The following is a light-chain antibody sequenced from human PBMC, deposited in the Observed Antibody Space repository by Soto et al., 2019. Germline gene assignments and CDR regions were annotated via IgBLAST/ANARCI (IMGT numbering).Light chain of an antibody. V-gene: IGLV6-57*03. CDR3: QSYDSSNSWV. J-gene: IGLJ3*02. Sequence: FMLTQPHSVSKSPGKTVTISCTRSSGSIASNYVQWYQQRPGSAPTTVIYEDNQRPSGVPDRFSGSIDSSSNSASLTISGLKTEDEADYYCQSYDSSNSWVFGGGTKLTVL. CDR2: EDN. CDR1: SGSIASNY.